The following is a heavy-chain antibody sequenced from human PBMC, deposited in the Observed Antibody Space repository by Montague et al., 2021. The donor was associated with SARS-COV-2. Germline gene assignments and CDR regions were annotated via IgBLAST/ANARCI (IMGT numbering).Heavy chain of an antibody. CDR1: GGSISSSNYY. Sequence: SETLSLTCTVSGGSISSSNYYWGWIRQPPGKGLEWIGSIYYSGSTYYSPSIKSRVTISVDTSKNQFSLKLSTVTAADTAVYYCVSPTYYYDSSGSDAFDIWGQGTMVTVSS. D-gene: IGHD3-22*01. V-gene: IGHV4-39*01. J-gene: IGHJ3*02. CDR2: IYYSGST. CDR3: VSPTYYYDSSGSDAFDI.